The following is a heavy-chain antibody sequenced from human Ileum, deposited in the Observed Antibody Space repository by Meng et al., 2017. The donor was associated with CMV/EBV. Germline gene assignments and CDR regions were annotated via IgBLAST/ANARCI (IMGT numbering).Heavy chain of an antibody. V-gene: IGHV3-21*01. Sequence: SGFTFSSYSMTWVRQAPGKGLEWVSSISSSSTYIYYADSVKGRFTISRDNAINSLFLQMNSLSAEDTAVYYCARVARHSTVNTVDYWGQGTLVTVSS. CDR1: GFTFSSYS. D-gene: IGHD4-11*01. CDR2: ISSSSTYI. J-gene: IGHJ4*02. CDR3: ARVARHSTVNTVDY.